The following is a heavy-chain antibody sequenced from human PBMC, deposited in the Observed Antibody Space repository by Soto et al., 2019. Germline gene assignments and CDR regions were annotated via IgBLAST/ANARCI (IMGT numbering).Heavy chain of an antibody. V-gene: IGHV3-23*01. D-gene: IGHD2-15*01. J-gene: IGHJ4*02. Sequence: EVQLLESGGGLVQPGGSLRLSCAASGFTFSSYAMSWVRQAPGKGLEWVSAISGSGGSTYYADSVKGRFTISRDNSKNPLYRQRNGLRAEDTAVYYCAEFEDGVVVAAPLDYWGQGTLVTVSS. CDR3: AEFEDGVVVAAPLDY. CDR2: ISGSGGST. CDR1: GFTFSSYA.